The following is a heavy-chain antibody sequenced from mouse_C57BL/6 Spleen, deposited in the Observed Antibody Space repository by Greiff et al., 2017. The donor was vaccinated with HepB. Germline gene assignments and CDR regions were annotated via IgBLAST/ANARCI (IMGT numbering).Heavy chain of an antibody. Sequence: VKLMESGPGLVAPSQSLSITCTVSGFSLTSYGVHWVRQPPGKGLEWLVVIWSDGSTTYNSALKSRLSISKDNSKSQVFLKMNSLQTDDTAMYYCARQRDYYGFEMDYWGQGTSVTVSS. D-gene: IGHD1-1*01. V-gene: IGHV2-6-1*01. CDR1: GFSLTSYG. CDR2: IWSDGST. CDR3: ARQRDYYGFEMDY. J-gene: IGHJ4*01.